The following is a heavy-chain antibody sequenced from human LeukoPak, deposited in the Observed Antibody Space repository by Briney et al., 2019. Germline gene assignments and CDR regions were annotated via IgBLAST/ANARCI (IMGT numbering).Heavy chain of an antibody. CDR2: IYSGGST. Sequence: QTGGSLRLSRAASGFTVSSNYMSWVRQAPGKGLEWVSVIYSGGSTYYADSVKGRFTISRDNSKNTLYLQMNSLRAEDTAVYYCARADYYGSGSYYGMDVWGQGTTVTVSS. J-gene: IGHJ6*02. CDR1: GFTVSSNY. V-gene: IGHV3-66*01. D-gene: IGHD3-10*01. CDR3: ARADYYGSGSYYGMDV.